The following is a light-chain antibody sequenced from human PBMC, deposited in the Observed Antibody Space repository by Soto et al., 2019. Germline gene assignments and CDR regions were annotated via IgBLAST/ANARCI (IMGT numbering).Light chain of an antibody. J-gene: IGKJ1*01. CDR3: QQYGSSRT. CDR2: GAS. CDR1: QSISSSY. V-gene: IGKV3-20*01. Sequence: EIVLTQSPGTLSLSPGERATLSCRASQSISSSYLAWYQQKPGQAPRLLVYGASSRATGIADRFSGGGSGTDFTLTISRLEPEDFAVYYCQQYGSSRTFGQGTKVEIK.